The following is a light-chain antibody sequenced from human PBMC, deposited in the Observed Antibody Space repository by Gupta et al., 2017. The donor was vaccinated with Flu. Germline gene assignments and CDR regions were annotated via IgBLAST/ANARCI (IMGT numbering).Light chain of an antibody. J-gene: IGKJ1*01. Sequence: DIQMTQSPSSLSESVGDRVTITCRASQAISTYLNWYQQKPGEGPKLLIYAASILQSGVPSRFRGSGSGTDFTLSISNLQPEDFAVYYCQQSYNVPRTVGQGTKVEIK. CDR3: QQSYNVPRT. CDR1: QAISTY. V-gene: IGKV1-39*01. CDR2: AAS.